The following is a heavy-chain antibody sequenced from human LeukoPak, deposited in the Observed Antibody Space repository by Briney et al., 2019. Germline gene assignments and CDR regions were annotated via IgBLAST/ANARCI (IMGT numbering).Heavy chain of an antibody. J-gene: IGHJ4*02. D-gene: IGHD3-22*01. CDR1: GFTFSNYW. V-gene: IGHV3-74*01. CDR3: AKRYYQDSSGYLGFIDY. CDR2: INGDGSNT. Sequence: HPGGSLRLSCVASGFTFSNYWMHWVRQVPGKGLMWVARINGDGSNTPYADSVRGRFTISRDNAKNTLYLQMNSLRAEDTAVYFCAKRYYQDSSGYLGFIDYWGQGTLVTVSS.